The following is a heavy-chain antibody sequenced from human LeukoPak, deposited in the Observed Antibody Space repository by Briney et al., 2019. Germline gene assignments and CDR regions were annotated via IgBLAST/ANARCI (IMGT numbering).Heavy chain of an antibody. CDR2: IYWDDDK. D-gene: IGHD2-15*01. CDR1: GFSLSTSGVG. Sequence: SGPTLVNPTQTLTLTCTFSGFSLSTSGVGVGWIRQPPGKALEWLALIYWDDDKRYSPSLKSRLTFTKDTSKNQVVLTMTNMDPVDTATYYCASTWTCSGGSCYSGWFDPWGQGTPVTVSS. V-gene: IGHV2-5*02. CDR3: ASTWTCSGGSCYSGWFDP. J-gene: IGHJ5*02.